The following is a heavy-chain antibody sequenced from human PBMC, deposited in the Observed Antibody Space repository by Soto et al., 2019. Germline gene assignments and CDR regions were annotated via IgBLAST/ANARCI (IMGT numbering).Heavy chain of an antibody. Sequence: GGSLRLSCVASGFSFSSYAMNWVRQAPGKGLEWVSTISGSFGSTYYADSVKGRFTVSRDNSKNTLYLQMNSLRAEDTAVYYCASAMTMSGTYSFVPWGQGTQVTVSS. CDR1: GFSFSSYA. J-gene: IGHJ5*02. CDR3: ASAMTMSGTYSFVP. CDR2: ISGSFGST. V-gene: IGHV3-23*01. D-gene: IGHD6-13*01.